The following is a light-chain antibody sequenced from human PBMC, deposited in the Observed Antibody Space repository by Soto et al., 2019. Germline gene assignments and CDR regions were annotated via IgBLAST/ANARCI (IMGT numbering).Light chain of an antibody. CDR1: SSSIGAGYE. CDR2: GNG. J-gene: IGLJ1*01. Sequence: QSVLTQPPSVPGAPGQRVTISCSGTSSSIGAGYEVHWYHQLPGTAPKLVVSGNGNRPSGLPDRLSASKSGTSASLAITGLQAEDEGHYYCQSYDKRLTADVFGTGTKVTVL. CDR3: QSYDKRLTADV. V-gene: IGLV1-40*01.